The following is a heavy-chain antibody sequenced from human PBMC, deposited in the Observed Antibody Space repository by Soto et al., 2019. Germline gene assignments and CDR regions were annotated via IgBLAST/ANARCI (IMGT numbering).Heavy chain of an antibody. V-gene: IGHV3-21*01. J-gene: IGHJ4*02. D-gene: IGHD6-6*01. CDR2: ISSSSSYI. Sequence: LRLSCAASGFTFSSYSVNWVRQAPGKGLEWVSSISSSSSYIYYADSVKGRFTISRDNAKNSLYLQMNSLRAEDTAVYYCARPKAGYSSSSYFDYWGQGTLVTVSS. CDR3: ARPKAGYSSSSYFDY. CDR1: GFTFSSYS.